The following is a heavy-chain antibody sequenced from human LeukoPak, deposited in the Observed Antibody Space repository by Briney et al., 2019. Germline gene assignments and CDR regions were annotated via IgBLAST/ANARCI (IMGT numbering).Heavy chain of an antibody. J-gene: IGHJ6*02. D-gene: IGHD2-15*01. V-gene: IGHV4-38-2*02. CDR2: IYHSGST. Sequence: SETLSLTCTVSGYSISSGYYWGWIRQPPGKGLEWIGSIYHSGSTNYNPSLKSRVTISVDTSKNQFSLKLSSVTAADTAVYYCARGGRYCSGGSCYVDYYYYYGMDVWGQGTTVTVSS. CDR1: GYSISSGYY. CDR3: ARGGRYCSGGSCYVDYYYYYGMDV.